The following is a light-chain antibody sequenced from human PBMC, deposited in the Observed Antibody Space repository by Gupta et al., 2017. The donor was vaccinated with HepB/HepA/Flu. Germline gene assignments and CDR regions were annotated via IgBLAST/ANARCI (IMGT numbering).Light chain of an antibody. CDR3: QQYYSYLIT. Sequence: AIRMTQSPSSFSASTGDRVTITCRASQGISIYLAWYQQKPGKAPKLLIYAASTLQSGVPSRFSGSGSGTDFTLTISCLQSEDFATYYCQQYYSYLITFGQGTRLEIK. CDR2: AAS. J-gene: IGKJ5*01. V-gene: IGKV1-8*01. CDR1: QGISIY.